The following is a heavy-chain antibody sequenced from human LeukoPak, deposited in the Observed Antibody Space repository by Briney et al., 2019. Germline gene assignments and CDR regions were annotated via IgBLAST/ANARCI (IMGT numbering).Heavy chain of an antibody. Sequence: GASVKVSCKASGYTFTSYGISWVRQAPGQGLEGMGWISAYNGNTNYAQKIQGRVTMTTDKSKSTAYMELRSLRSDDTAVYYCAREFDDYLNYFDYWGQGTLVTVSS. D-gene: IGHD4-11*01. CDR3: AREFDDYLNYFDY. CDR2: ISAYNGNT. J-gene: IGHJ4*02. V-gene: IGHV1-18*01. CDR1: GYTFTSYG.